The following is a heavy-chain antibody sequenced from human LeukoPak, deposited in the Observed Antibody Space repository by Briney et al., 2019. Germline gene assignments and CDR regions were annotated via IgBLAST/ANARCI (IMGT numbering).Heavy chain of an antibody. D-gene: IGHD3-22*01. CDR3: AKVYYYDSSGYYSDAFDI. CDR1: GFTFSSYA. J-gene: IGHJ3*02. Sequence: GGSLRLSCAASGFTFSSYAMSWVRQAPGKGLEWVSAISGSGDSTYYADSVKGRFTISRDNSKNTLYLQMNSLRAEDTAVYYCAKVYYYDSSGYYSDAFDIWGQGTMVTASS. CDR2: ISGSGDST. V-gene: IGHV3-23*01.